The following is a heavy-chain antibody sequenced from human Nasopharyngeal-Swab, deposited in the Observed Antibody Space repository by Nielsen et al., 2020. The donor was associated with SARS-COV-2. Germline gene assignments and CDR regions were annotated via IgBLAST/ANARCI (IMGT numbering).Heavy chain of an antibody. CDR3: TRDPDDYGSGSFYN. J-gene: IGHJ3*02. CDR1: GFTFGTYW. Sequence: GESLKISCAASGFTFGTYWMHWVRQAPGEGLVWVSRINSDGSSTRYADSVKGRFTISRDNAKNTLYLQMNSLRAEDTAMYYCTRDPDDYGSGSFYNWGQGTMVTVSS. V-gene: IGHV3-74*01. CDR2: INSDGSST. D-gene: IGHD3-10*01.